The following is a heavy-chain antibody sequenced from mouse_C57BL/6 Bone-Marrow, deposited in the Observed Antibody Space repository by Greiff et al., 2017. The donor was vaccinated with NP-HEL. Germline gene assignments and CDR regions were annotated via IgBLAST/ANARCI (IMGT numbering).Heavy chain of an antibody. V-gene: IGHV5-15*01. Sequence: EVQLVESGGGLVQPGGSLKLSCAASGFTFSDYGMAWVRQAPRKGPEWVAFISNLAYSIYYADTVTGRFTISRENAKNTLYLEMSSLRSEDTAMYYCASSDYYGSSSWFAYWGQGTLVTVSA. J-gene: IGHJ3*01. D-gene: IGHD1-1*01. CDR2: ISNLAYSI. CDR1: GFTFSDYG. CDR3: ASSDYYGSSSWFAY.